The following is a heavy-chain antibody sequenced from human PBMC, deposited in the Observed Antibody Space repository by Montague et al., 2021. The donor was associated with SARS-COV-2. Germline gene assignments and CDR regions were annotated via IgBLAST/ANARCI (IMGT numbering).Heavy chain of an antibody. D-gene: IGHD3-9*01. CDR3: ARDAHYDILTGYFGY. CDR2: ISSSSSYI. CDR1: GFTFSSYS. V-gene: IGHV3-21*01. J-gene: IGHJ4*02. Sequence: SLRLSCAASGFTFSSYSMNWVRQAPGKGLEWVSSISSSSSYIYYADSVKGRFTISRDNAKNSLYLQMNSLRAEDTAVYYCARDAHYDILTGYFGYWGQGTLSPSPQ.